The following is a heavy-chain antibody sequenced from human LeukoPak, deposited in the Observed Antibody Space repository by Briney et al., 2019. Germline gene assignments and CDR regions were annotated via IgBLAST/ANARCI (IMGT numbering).Heavy chain of an antibody. D-gene: IGHD6-19*01. CDR2: IYHSGST. V-gene: IGHV4-4*02. J-gene: IGHJ1*01. CDR1: GGSISSSNW. CDR3: ARGSGYNSGWYITAEYFQH. Sequence: SETLSLTCAVSGGSISSSNWWSWVRQPPGKGLEWIGEIYHSGSTNYNPSLKSRVTISVDKSKNQFSLKLSSVTAADTAVYYCARGSGYNSGWYITAEYFQHWGQGTLVTVSS.